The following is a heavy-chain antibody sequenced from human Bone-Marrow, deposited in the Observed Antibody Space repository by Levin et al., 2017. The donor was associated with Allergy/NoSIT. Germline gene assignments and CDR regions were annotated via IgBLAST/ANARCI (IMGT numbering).Heavy chain of an antibody. CDR2: IYPGDSET. Sequence: GGSLRLSCKTSGYSFTTYWIGWVRQTPGKGLEWMGIIYPGDSETTYSPSFQGQVTISADTSISTAYLQWNSLKASDTAMYYCVSQYYYDSSGESRGYYYYGMDVWGQGTAVTVSS. V-gene: IGHV5-51*01. CDR3: VSQYYYDSSGESRGYYYYGMDV. CDR1: GYSFTTYW. D-gene: IGHD3-22*01. J-gene: IGHJ6*02.